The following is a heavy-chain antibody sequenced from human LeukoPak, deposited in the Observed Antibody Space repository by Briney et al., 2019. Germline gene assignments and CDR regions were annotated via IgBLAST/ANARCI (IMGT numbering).Heavy chain of an antibody. J-gene: IGHJ6*03. CDR3: ARHKNSYGYFFYYYYMDV. CDR1: GYSISSGYY. V-gene: IGHV4-38-2*02. Sequence: PSETLSLTCTVSGYSISSGYYWGWIRQPPGKGLEWIGSIYYSGSTYYNPSLKGRVTISVDTSKNQFSLKLSSVTAADTAVYYCARHKNSYGYFFYYYYMDVWGKGTTVTVSS. CDR2: IYYSGST. D-gene: IGHD5-18*01.